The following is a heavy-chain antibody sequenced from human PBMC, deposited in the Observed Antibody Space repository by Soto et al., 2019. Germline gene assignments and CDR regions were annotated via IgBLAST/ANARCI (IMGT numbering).Heavy chain of an antibody. CDR3: ASPDSSGYYIY. D-gene: IGHD3-22*01. V-gene: IGHV5-51*01. CDR2: INPGDSDT. J-gene: IGHJ4*02. Sequence: PGESLKISCEVSGYTFTSYWIAWVRQMPGKGLEWMAIINPGDSDTRYSPSFQGQVTISVDKSIRTAYLQWSSLKASDTAVYYCASPDSSGYYIYWGQGTLVTVSS. CDR1: GYTFTSYW.